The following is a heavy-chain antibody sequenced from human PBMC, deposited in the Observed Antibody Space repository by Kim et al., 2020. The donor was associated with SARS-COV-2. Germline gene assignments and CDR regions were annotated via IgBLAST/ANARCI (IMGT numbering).Heavy chain of an antibody. CDR1: GFTFSSYG. D-gene: IGHD3-10*01. Sequence: GGSLRLSCAASGFTFSSYGMHWVRQAPGKGLEWVAVISYDGSNKYYADSVKGRFTISRDNSKNTLYLQMNSLRAEDTAVYYCAKDRGGYYYGSGSYENWFDPWGQGTLVTVSS. V-gene: IGHV3-30*18. CDR3: AKDRGGYYYGSGSYENWFDP. CDR2: ISYDGSNK. J-gene: IGHJ5*02.